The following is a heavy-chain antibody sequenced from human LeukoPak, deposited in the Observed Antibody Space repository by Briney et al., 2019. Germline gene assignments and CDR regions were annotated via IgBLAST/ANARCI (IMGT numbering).Heavy chain of an antibody. J-gene: IGHJ5*02. CDR3: ARTARGWFDP. CDR2: IYYSGST. CDR1: GGSISSYY. Sequence: SETLSLTCTVSGGSISSYYWSWIRQPPGKGLEWIGYIYYSGSTNYNPSLKSRVTISVDTSKNQFPLKLSSVTAADTAVYYCARTARGWFDPWGQGTLVTVSS. V-gene: IGHV4-59*01.